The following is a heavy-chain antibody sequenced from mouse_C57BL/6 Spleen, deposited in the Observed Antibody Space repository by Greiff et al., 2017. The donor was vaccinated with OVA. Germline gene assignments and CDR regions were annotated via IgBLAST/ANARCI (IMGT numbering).Heavy chain of an antibody. CDR3: ARYDYDLYYAMDY. CDR2: IHPNSGST. D-gene: IGHD2-4*01. Sequence: VQLQQPGAELVKPGASVKLSCKASGYTFTSYWMHWVKQRPGQGLEWIGMIHPNSGSTNYNEKFKSKATLTVDKSSSTAYMQLSSLTSEDSAVYYCARYDYDLYYAMDYWGQGTSVTVSS. V-gene: IGHV1-64*01. CDR1: GYTFTSYW. J-gene: IGHJ4*01.